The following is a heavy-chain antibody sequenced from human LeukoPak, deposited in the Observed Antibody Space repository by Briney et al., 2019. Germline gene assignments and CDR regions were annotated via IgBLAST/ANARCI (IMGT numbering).Heavy chain of an antibody. CDR2: INHSGST. V-gene: IGHV4-34*01. J-gene: IGHJ4*02. CDR3: ARVDYGDYSRHFDY. CDR1: GGPFSGYY. Sequence: SETLSLTCAVYGGPFSGYYWSWIRQPPGKGLEWIGEINHSGSTNYNPSLKSRVTISVDTSKDQFSLKLSSVTAADTAVYYCARVDYGDYSRHFDYWGQGTLVTVSS. D-gene: IGHD4-17*01.